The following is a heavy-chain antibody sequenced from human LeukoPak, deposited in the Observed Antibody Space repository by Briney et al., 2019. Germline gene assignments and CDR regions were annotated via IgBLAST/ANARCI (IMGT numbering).Heavy chain of an antibody. J-gene: IGHJ4*02. V-gene: IGHV4-39*01. Sequence: SETLSLTCTVSGGSISSSSYYWGWIRQPPGKGLEWIGSIYYSGSTYYNPSLKSRVTISVDTSKNQFSLKLSSVTAADTAVYYGACSTVTTMNYWGQGTLVTVSS. CDR1: GGSISSSSYY. D-gene: IGHD4-17*01. CDR2: IYYSGST. CDR3: ACSTVTTMNY.